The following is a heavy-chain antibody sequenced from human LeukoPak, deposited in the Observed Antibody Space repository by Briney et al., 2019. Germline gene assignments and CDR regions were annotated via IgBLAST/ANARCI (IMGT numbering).Heavy chain of an antibody. J-gene: IGHJ4*02. D-gene: IGHD5-18*01. CDR2: IYSSGST. Sequence: SETLSLTCTVSGGSISSYYWSWIRQPPGQGLEWIGYIYSSGSTNYNPSLKSRINMSVDSSMSQFSLNLSSVTAADTAVYYCARYSYGGSHFDYWGQGTLVTVAS. CDR1: GGSISSYY. CDR3: ARYSYGGSHFDY. V-gene: IGHV4-59*01.